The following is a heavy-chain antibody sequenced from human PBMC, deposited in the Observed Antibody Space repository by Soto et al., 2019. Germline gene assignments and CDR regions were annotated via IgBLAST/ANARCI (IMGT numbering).Heavy chain of an antibody. CDR1: GFTFSSYA. Sequence: PGGSLRLSCAASGFTFSSYAMHWVRQAPGKGPEWVAVISYDGSNKYYADSVKGRFTISRDNSKNTLYLQMNSLRAEDTAVYYCARDMGAAVTYGMDVWGQGTTVTVSS. J-gene: IGHJ6*02. CDR2: ISYDGSNK. CDR3: ARDMGAAVTYGMDV. D-gene: IGHD6-13*01. V-gene: IGHV3-30-3*01.